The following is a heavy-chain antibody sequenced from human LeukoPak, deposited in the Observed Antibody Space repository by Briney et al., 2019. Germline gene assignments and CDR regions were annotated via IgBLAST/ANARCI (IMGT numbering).Heavy chain of an antibody. CDR2: IKEDGSEK. J-gene: IGHJ2*01. V-gene: IGHV3-7*01. CDR1: GFTFSRYW. CDR3: VRDVGYFNL. Sequence: PGGSLRLSCAGSGFTFSRYWMSWVRQAPGKGLEWVANIKEDGSEKYYVDSVKGRFTISRDNAKNSLYLQMNSLRAEDTAVYYCVRDVGYFNLWGRGTLVTVSS.